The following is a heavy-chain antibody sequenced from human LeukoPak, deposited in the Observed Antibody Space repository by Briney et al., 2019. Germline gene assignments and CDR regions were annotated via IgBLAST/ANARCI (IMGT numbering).Heavy chain of an antibody. CDR1: GYSLSSGYY. J-gene: IGHJ4*02. CDR2: IYHIGRT. Sequence: SETLSLTCAVSGYSLSSGYYWGWIRQPPGKGLEWIGSIYHIGRTYYNPSLKSRVTISVDTSKNHFSLKLSSVTAADTAVYYCARHWRYDSSGYNFDYWGQGTLVTVSS. D-gene: IGHD3-22*01. CDR3: ARHWRYDSSGYNFDY. V-gene: IGHV4-38-2*01.